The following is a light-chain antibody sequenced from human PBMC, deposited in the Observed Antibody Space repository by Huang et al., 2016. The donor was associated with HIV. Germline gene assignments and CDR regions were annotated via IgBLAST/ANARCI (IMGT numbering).Light chain of an antibody. J-gene: IGKJ2*01. CDR2: DTS. V-gene: IGKV3-11*01. Sequence: EIVLTQSPATLSLSPGERATLSCRASQSVSKYLAWYQQKPGQAPRLLIYDTSNRATGIPIRFSGSGSGTDFTLTISSLEPEDFAVYYCHQRSNWLYTFGQGTKLEI. CDR3: HQRSNWLYT. CDR1: QSVSKY.